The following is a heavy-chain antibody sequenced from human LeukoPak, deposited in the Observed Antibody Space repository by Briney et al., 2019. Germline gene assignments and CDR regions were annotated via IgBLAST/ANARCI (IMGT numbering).Heavy chain of an antibody. Sequence: GGSLRLSCAASGFTFTDYYMNWIRQAPGKGLEWISYISGSGSTKYYADSVKGRFTISRDNSKNTLYLQMNSLRAEDTAVYYCAKDLPGIIRGFDYWGQGTLVTVSS. J-gene: IGHJ4*02. CDR2: ISGSGSTK. V-gene: IGHV3-11*04. CDR1: GFTFTDYY. CDR3: AKDLPGIIRGFDY. D-gene: IGHD3-10*01.